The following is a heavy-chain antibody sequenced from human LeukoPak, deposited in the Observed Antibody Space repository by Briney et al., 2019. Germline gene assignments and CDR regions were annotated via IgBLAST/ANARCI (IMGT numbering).Heavy chain of an antibody. CDR2: ISYDGSHQ. V-gene: IGHV3-30*01. Sequence: GGSLRLSCAASGLTFSHYAMHWVRQAPGKGLEWVAVISYDGSHQYSADSVKGRLTISRDNSRHTLYLQMNSLRPEDTAVYYCARARNGTLKYWGQGTLVTVSS. CDR3: ARARNGTLKY. D-gene: IGHD1-26*01. J-gene: IGHJ4*02. CDR1: GLTFSHYA.